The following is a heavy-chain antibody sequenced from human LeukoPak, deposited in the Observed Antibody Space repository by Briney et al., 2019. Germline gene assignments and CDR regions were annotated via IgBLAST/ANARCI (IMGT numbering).Heavy chain of an antibody. Sequence: PGGSLRLSCAASGFTFSSYAMSWVRQAPGKGLEWVSAISGSGGSTYYADSVKGRFTISRDNSKNTLYLQMNSLRAEDTAVYHCAKGHCSSTSCYYYYMDVWGKGTTVTVSS. CDR2: ISGSGGST. J-gene: IGHJ6*03. CDR3: AKGHCSSTSCYYYYMDV. V-gene: IGHV3-23*01. CDR1: GFTFSSYA. D-gene: IGHD2-2*01.